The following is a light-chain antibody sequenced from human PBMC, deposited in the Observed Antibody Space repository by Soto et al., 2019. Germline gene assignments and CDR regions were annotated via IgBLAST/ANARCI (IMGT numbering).Light chain of an antibody. CDR1: QGIGND. V-gene: IGKV1-6*02. Sequence: AIQMAQSPSSLSASVGDRVTITCRASQGIGNDVGWYQQKPGKAPKLLLYAATTLQSGVPSRFNGPRSGTDSTLTISSPQPEDLAAYYCLQDHQSPLTCGGGTKVEIK. J-gene: IGKJ4*02. CDR2: AAT. CDR3: LQDHQSPLT.